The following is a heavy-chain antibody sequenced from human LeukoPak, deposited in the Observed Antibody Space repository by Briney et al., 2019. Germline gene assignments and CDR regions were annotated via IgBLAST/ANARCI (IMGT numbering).Heavy chain of an antibody. J-gene: IGHJ4*02. V-gene: IGHV1-18*01. CDR3: ARNATGYPPNY. Sequence: GASVKVACKASGYTFTSYGISWVRQAPGQGLEWMGWISAYNGNTNYAQKLQGRVTMTTDTSTTTAYMELRSLRSDDTAVYYCARNATGYPPNYWGQGTLVTVSS. D-gene: IGHD3-9*01. CDR1: GYTFTSYG. CDR2: ISAYNGNT.